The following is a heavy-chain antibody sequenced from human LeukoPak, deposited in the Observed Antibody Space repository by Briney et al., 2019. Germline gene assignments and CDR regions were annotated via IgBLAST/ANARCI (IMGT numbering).Heavy chain of an antibody. CDR3: AKDFPVVVILDKYDAFDI. CDR1: GFTFSSYG. V-gene: IGHV3-30*02. J-gene: IGHJ3*02. CDR2: IRYDGSNK. D-gene: IGHD3-22*01. Sequence: GGSLRLSCAASGFTFSSYGMHWVRQAPAKGLEWVAFIRYDGSNKYYADSVKGRFTISRDNSKNTLYLQMNSLRAEDTAVYYCAKDFPVVVILDKYDAFDIWGQGTMVTVSS.